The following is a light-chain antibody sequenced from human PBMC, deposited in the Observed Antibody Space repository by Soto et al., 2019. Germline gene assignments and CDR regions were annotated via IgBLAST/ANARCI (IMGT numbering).Light chain of an antibody. J-gene: IGKJ5*01. CDR2: DAS. CDR1: QNIKNY. V-gene: IGKV1-33*01. Sequence: DIQMTQSPSSLYASVGGRCTITCQASQNIKNYLNWYQQKPGRAPXXLIYDASNLEAGVPSRFMGSGSGTYFTFTIGRMTPEDIATYYCQQYENIPTFGQGTRLEIK. CDR3: QQYENIPT.